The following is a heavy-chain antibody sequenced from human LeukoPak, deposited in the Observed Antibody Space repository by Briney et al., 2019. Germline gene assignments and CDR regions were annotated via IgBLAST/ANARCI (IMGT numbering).Heavy chain of an antibody. CDR3: ARVHCSSTSCYTSAFDI. J-gene: IGHJ3*02. CDR1: GGSISSYY. CDR2: IYYSGSI. D-gene: IGHD2-2*02. V-gene: IGHV4-59*01. Sequence: ASETLSLTCTVSGGSISSYYWSWIRQPPGKGLEWIGYIYYSGSINYNPSLKSRVTISVDTSKNQFSLKLSSVTAADTAVYYCARVHCSSTSCYTSAFDIWGQGTMVTVSS.